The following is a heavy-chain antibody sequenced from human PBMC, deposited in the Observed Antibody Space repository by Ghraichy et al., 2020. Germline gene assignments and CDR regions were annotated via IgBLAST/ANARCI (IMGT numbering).Heavy chain of an antibody. V-gene: IGHV4-39*01. CDR2: IYYSGAA. CDR1: GDSITNTNYY. Sequence: SETLSLTCTVYGDSITNTNYYWGWIRQPPGKALEWIGSIYYSGAAYYSPSLKGRVTMSVDTSRNHFSLNLTSETAADTAVYYCARHRSDWNGDSYELYFDNWGQGVLVTVSS. D-gene: IGHD1-1*01. CDR3: ARHRSDWNGDSYELYFDN. J-gene: IGHJ4*02.